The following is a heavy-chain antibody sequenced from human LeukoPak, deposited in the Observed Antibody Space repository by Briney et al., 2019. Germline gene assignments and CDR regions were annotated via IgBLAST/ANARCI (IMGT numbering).Heavy chain of an antibody. Sequence: KTGGSLRLSCAASGFTFSSYSMNWVRQAPGKGLEWVSSISSSNSYIYYADSVKGRFTISRDNAKNSLYLQMNSLRAEDTAVYYCARDPRRDGYNLVDYWGQGTLVTVSS. CDR2: ISSSNSYI. V-gene: IGHV3-21*01. CDR3: ARDPRRDGYNLVDY. CDR1: GFTFSSYS. D-gene: IGHD5-24*01. J-gene: IGHJ4*02.